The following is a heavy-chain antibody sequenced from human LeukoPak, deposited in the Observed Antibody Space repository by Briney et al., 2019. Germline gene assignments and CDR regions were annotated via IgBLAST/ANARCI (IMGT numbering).Heavy chain of an antibody. CDR2: IGSSSSYT. D-gene: IGHD6-19*01. CDR1: GFTFSDYY. CDR3: ARVAVDATGAFDV. J-gene: IGHJ3*01. V-gene: IGHV3-11*06. Sequence: GGSLRLSCAASGFTFSDYYMSWIRQAPGKGLEWVSHIGSSSSYTNYADSEKGRFTISRDNVKKSLYLQMSSLRVEDTAVYYCARVAVDATGAFDVWGQGTMVMVSS.